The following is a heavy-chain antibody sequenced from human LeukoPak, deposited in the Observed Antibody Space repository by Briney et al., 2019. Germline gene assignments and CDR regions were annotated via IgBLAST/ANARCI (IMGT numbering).Heavy chain of an antibody. CDR1: GGSISSGSYY. V-gene: IGHV4-61*02. J-gene: IGHJ4*02. Sequence: SETLSLTCTVSGGSISSGSYYWSWIRQPAGKGLEWIGRIYTSGSTNYNPSLKSRVTISLDTSKNQFSLKLSSVTAADTAVYYCASLDAIQLPYIDYWGQGTLVTVSS. CDR3: ASLDAIQLPYIDY. D-gene: IGHD5-18*01. CDR2: IYTSGST.